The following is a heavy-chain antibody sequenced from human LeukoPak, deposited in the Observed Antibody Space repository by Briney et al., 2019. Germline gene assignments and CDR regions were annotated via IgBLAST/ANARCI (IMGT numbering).Heavy chain of an antibody. Sequence: GGSLRLSCAASGFTFSDAWMNWVRQVPGKGLEWVGRIKSRTNGGTTDYAAPVKGRFTISRDDSKDTLYLQVSSLRTEDAALYYCTTENGGSYPDWGQGTLVTVSS. CDR3: TTENGGSYPD. D-gene: IGHD1-26*01. J-gene: IGHJ4*02. CDR2: IKSRTNGGTT. CDR1: GFTFSDAW. V-gene: IGHV3-15*07.